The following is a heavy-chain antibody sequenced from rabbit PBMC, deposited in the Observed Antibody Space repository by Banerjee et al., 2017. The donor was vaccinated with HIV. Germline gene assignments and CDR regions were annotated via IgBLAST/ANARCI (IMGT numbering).Heavy chain of an antibody. J-gene: IGHJ6*01. V-gene: IGHV1S45*01. CDR3: ARRDVGIDGYKL. CDR2: IYAGSSGSI. D-gene: IGHD6-1*01. CDR1: GFSFSSNG. Sequence: QEQLVESGGGLVQPEGSLTLTCTASGFSFSSNGMCWVRQAPGKGLEWIACIYAGSSGSIYYASWAKGRFTISKTSSTTVTLQMTSLTAADTATYFCARRDVGIDGYKLWGPGTLVTVS.